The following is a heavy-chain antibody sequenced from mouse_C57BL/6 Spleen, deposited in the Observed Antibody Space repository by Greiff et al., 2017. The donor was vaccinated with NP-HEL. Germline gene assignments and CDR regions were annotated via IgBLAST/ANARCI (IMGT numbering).Heavy chain of an antibody. Sequence: EVKLQESGEGLVKPGGSLKLSCAASGFTFSSYAMSWVRQTPEKRLEWVAYISSGGDYIYYADTVKGRFTISRDNARNTLYLQMSSLKSEDTAMYYCTRAGYYGSIVYWYFDVWGTGTTVTVSS. J-gene: IGHJ1*03. CDR1: GFTFSSYA. CDR2: ISSGGDYI. V-gene: IGHV5-9-1*02. D-gene: IGHD1-1*01. CDR3: TRAGYYGSIVYWYFDV.